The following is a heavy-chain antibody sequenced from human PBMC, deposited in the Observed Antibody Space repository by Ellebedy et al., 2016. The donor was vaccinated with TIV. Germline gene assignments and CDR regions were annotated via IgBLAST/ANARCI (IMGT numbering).Heavy chain of an antibody. CDR3: ARDRTPYDGYWVFDQ. V-gene: IGHV3-23*01. CDR2: IVGSGGGI. Sequence: GESLKISCAASGFTFSRHAMSWVRQAPGKGLEWVSGIVGSGGGISYADSVKGRFIISRDNSKNTVDLQMNSLRAEDTAVYYCARDRTPYDGYWVFDQWGQGTLVTVSS. J-gene: IGHJ5*02. CDR1: GFTFSRHA. D-gene: IGHD5-18*01.